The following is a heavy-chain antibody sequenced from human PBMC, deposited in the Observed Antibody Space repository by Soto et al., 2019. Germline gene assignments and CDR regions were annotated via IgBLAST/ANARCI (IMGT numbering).Heavy chain of an antibody. CDR1: GFTFISYA. CDR2: ISGDGSST. Sequence: GGSLRVSCAASGFTFISYAMSWVRQAPGKGLEWVSAISGDGSSTYFADSGKGRFTISRDNSKNTLYLQMNSLRAEDTAVYYCAKDWEFDWPNYYFDYWGQGTLVTVSS. D-gene: IGHD3-9*01. J-gene: IGHJ4*02. CDR3: AKDWEFDWPNYYFDY. V-gene: IGHV3-23*01.